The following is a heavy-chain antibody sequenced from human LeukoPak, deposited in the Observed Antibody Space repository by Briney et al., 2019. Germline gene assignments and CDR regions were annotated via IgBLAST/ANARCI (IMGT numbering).Heavy chain of an antibody. CDR2: FDPEDGET. Sequence: ASVTVSCKVSGYTLTELSMHWVRQAPGKGLEWMGGFDPEDGETIYAQKFQGRVTMTEDTSTDTAYMELSSLRSEDTAVYYCATAVSMATPNWGHFDYWGQGTLVTVSS. CDR3: ATAVSMATPNWGHFDY. V-gene: IGHV1-24*01. CDR1: GYTLTELS. D-gene: IGHD5-24*01. J-gene: IGHJ4*02.